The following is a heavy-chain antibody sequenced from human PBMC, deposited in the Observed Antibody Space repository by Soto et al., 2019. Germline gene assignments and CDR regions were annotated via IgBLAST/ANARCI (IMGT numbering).Heavy chain of an antibody. CDR3: AREGRVGYGRDYYYGMDV. V-gene: IGHV1-69*01. Sequence: QVQLVQSGAEVKKSGSSVKVSCKASGGTFSSYAISWVRQAPGQGLEWMGGIIPIFGTANYAQKFQGRVTITADESTSTAYMELSSLRSEDTAVYYCAREGRVGYGRDYYYGMDVWGQGTTVTVSS. CDR1: GGTFSSYA. CDR2: IIPIFGTA. J-gene: IGHJ6*02. D-gene: IGHD4-17*01.